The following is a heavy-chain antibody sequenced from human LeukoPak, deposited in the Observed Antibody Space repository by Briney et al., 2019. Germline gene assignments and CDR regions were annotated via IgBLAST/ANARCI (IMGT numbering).Heavy chain of an antibody. J-gene: IGHJ4*02. V-gene: IGHV3-64*01. CDR2: ISSNGGST. CDR1: GFTFSSYA. CDR3: ARGDYVWGSYRSPVDY. D-gene: IGHD3-16*02. Sequence: GGSLRLSCAASGFTFSSYAMHWVRQAPGKGLEYVSAISSNGGSTYYANSVKGRLTISRDNSKNTLYLQMGSLRAEDMAVYYCARGDYVWGSYRSPVDYWGQGTLVTVSS.